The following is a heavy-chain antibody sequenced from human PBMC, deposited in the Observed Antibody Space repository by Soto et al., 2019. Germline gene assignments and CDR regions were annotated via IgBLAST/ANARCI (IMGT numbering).Heavy chain of an antibody. D-gene: IGHD6-19*01. CDR2: IYYSGST. J-gene: IGHJ4*02. V-gene: IGHV4-39*01. Sequence: ASETLSLTCTVSGGSISSSSYYWGWIRQPPGKGLEWIGSIYYSGSTYYNPSLKSRVTISVDTSKNQFSLKLSSVTAADTAVYYCAIAVAGPPHFDYWGQGTLVTVSS. CDR3: AIAVAGPPHFDY. CDR1: GGSISSSSYY.